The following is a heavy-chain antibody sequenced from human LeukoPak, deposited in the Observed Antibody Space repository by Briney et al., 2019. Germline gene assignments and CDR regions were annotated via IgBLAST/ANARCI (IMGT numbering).Heavy chain of an antibody. CDR3: ARDRVAVAGHQYFQH. Sequence: GRSLRLSCAASGFTFSSYAMHWVRQAPGKGLEWVAVISYDGSNKYYADSVKGRFTISRDSSKNTLYLQMNSLRAEDTAVYYCARDRVAVAGHQYFQHWGQGTLVTVSS. J-gene: IGHJ1*01. D-gene: IGHD6-19*01. CDR2: ISYDGSNK. V-gene: IGHV3-30*04. CDR1: GFTFSSYA.